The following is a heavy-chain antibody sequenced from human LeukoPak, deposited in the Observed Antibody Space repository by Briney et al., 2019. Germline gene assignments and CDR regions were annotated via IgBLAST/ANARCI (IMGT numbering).Heavy chain of an antibody. V-gene: IGHV4-39*01. CDR3: ARLPTVTFFDY. CDR1: GGSISSSSYY. CDR2: IYYSGST. D-gene: IGHD4-17*01. J-gene: IGHJ4*02. Sequence: SETLSLTCTVSGGSISSSSYYWGWIRQPPGKGLEWIGSIYYSGSTYHNPSLKSRVTISVDTPKNQFSLRLSSVTAADTAVYYCARLPTVTFFDYWGQGTLVTVSS.